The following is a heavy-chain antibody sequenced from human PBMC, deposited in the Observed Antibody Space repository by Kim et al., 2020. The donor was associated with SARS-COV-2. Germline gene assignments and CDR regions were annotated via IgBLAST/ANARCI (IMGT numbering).Heavy chain of an antibody. CDR3: ARESYDSSGYYFPGAFDI. V-gene: IGHV3-21*06. J-gene: IGHJ3*02. Sequence: GRFTISRDNAKNALYLQMNSLRAEDTAVYYCARESYDSSGYYFPGAFDIWGQGTMVTVSS. D-gene: IGHD3-22*01.